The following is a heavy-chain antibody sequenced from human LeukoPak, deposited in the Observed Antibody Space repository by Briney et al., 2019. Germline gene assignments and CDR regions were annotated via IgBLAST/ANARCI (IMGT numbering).Heavy chain of an antibody. CDR2: IYTSGST. Sequence: KPSETLSLTCTVSSGSISSGNYYWSWIRQPAGKGLEWIGRIYTSGSTNYNPSLKSRVTISVDTSKNQFSLKLSSVTAADTAVYYCARGGQYQLFHAFDIWGQGTMVTVSS. CDR1: SGSISSGNYY. V-gene: IGHV4-61*02. D-gene: IGHD2-2*01. J-gene: IGHJ3*02. CDR3: ARGGQYQLFHAFDI.